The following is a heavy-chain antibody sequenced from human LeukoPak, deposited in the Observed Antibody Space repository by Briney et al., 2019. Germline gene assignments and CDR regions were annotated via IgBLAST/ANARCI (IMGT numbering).Heavy chain of an antibody. CDR2: IYYSGST. V-gene: IGHV4-39*07. D-gene: IGHD6-19*01. CDR1: GGSISSSSYY. J-gene: IGHJ4*02. CDR3: ARRLWDTSDWYFEF. Sequence: PSETLSPTCTVSGGSISSSSYYWGWIRQPPGKGLEWIGSIYYSGSTYYNPSLKSRVTISVDTSKNQFSLKLSSVTAADTAVFYWARRLWDTSDWYFEFWGQGRLVTVFS.